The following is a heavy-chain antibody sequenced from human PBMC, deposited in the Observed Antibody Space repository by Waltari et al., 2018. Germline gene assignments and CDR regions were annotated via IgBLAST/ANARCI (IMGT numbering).Heavy chain of an antibody. J-gene: IGHJ4*02. CDR3: ARVGDVDTVGVPTYY. CDR2: IDPSDSYT. Sequence: EVQLVQSGAEVKKPGESLRISCKGSGYSFTSYWISWVRQMPGKGLEWMGRIDPSDSYTNYSPSFQGHVTSSADKSISTAYLQWSSLKASDTAVYYCARVGDVDTVGVPTYYWGQGTLVTVSS. V-gene: IGHV5-10-1*03. CDR1: GYSFTSYW. D-gene: IGHD5-18*01.